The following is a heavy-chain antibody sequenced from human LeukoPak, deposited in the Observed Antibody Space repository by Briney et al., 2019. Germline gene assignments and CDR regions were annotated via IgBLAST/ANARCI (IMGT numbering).Heavy chain of an antibody. D-gene: IGHD2-15*01. CDR1: GYTFTGYY. CDR2: INPNSGGT. Sequence: ASVKVSCKASGYTFTGYYMHWVRQAPGQGLEWMGWINPNSGGTNYAQKFQGRVTMTWDTSISTAYMELSSLRSDDTAVYYCASQYCSGGSCSTHLDVWGKGTTVTISS. J-gene: IGHJ6*04. V-gene: IGHV1-2*02. CDR3: ASQYCSGGSCSTHLDV.